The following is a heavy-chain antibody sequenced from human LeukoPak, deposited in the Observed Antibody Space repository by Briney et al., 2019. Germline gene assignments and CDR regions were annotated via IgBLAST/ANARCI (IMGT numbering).Heavy chain of an antibody. CDR1: GGSISSGGYY. CDR3: AREYSSGWNNWFDP. D-gene: IGHD6-19*01. V-gene: IGHV4-31*03. J-gene: IGHJ5*02. CDR2: IYYSGST. Sequence: SETLSLTCTVSGGSISSGGYYWSWIRQHPGKGLEWIGYIYYSGSTYYNPSLKSRVTISVDTSKNQFSLKLSPVTAADTAVYYCAREYSSGWNNWFDPWGQGTLVTVSS.